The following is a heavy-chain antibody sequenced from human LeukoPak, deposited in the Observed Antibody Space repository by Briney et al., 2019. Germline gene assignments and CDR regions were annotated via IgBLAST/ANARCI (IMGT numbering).Heavy chain of an antibody. J-gene: IGHJ3*02. CDR2: INHSGST. V-gene: IGHV4-34*01. CDR1: GFTFSRYS. CDR3: ARAGAFDI. Sequence: GSLRLSCAASGFTFSRYSMNWVRQAPGKGLEWIGEINHSGSTNYNPSLKSRVTISVDTSKNQFSLKLSSVTAADTAVYYCARAGAFDIWGQGTMVAVSS.